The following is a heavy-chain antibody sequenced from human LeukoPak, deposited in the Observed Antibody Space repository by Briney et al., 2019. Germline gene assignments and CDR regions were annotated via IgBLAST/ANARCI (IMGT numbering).Heavy chain of an antibody. CDR3: ARIISGGIWTLFDY. J-gene: IGHJ4*02. CDR1: GFTVSSNY. CDR2: IYSGGST. Sequence: GGSLRLSCAASGFTVSSNYMSWVRQAPGKGLEWVSVIYSGGSTYYADSVKGRFTISRDNSKNTLYLQMNSLRSDDTAVYYCARIISGGIWTLFDYWGQGTLVTVSS. V-gene: IGHV3-53*05. D-gene: IGHD3/OR15-3a*01.